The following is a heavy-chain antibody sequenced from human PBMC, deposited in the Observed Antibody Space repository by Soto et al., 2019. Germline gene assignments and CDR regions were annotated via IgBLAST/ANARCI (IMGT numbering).Heavy chain of an antibody. Sequence: GGSLRLSCEASGFTFKESAMNWVRQAPGKGLEWVASISDTGASTWYAESVRGRLSISRDNSKNTLYLQMNSLRGEDTAVYYCAKGRGSAWAWYFDNWGQGTLVTVSS. CDR3: AKGRGSAWAWYFDN. CDR1: GFTFKESA. V-gene: IGHV3-23*01. CDR2: ISDTGAST. D-gene: IGHD6-19*01. J-gene: IGHJ4*02.